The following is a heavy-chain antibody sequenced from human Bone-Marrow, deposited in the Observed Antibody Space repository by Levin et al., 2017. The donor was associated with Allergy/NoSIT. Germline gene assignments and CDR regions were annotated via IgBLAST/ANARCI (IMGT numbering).Heavy chain of an antibody. V-gene: IGHV4-34*01. D-gene: IGHD5-12*01. CDR3: ARVRGRIVATTRNWFDP. CDR1: GGSFSGYY. Sequence: PSETLSLTCAVYGGSFSGYYWSWIRQPPGKGLEWIGEINHSGSTNYNPSLKSRVTISVDTSKNQFSLKLSSVTAADTAVYYCARVRGRIVATTRNWFDPWGQGTLVTVSS. J-gene: IGHJ5*02. CDR2: INHSGST.